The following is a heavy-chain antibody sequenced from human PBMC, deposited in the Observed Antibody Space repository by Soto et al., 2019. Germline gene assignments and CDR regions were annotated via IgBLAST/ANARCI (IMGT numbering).Heavy chain of an antibody. CDR3: ARPLDNAGYNFEY. D-gene: IGHD5-12*01. CDR1: GYSFTSYG. J-gene: IGHJ4*02. Sequence: ASVKVSCKASGYSFTSYGFSWVRQAPGQGLEWMGWVSANNGNTNYAQKLQGRVTMTTVTSTRTSYMELRSLRFDDTAVYYCARPLDNAGYNFEYWGQGALVTVSS. CDR2: VSANNGNT. V-gene: IGHV1-18*04.